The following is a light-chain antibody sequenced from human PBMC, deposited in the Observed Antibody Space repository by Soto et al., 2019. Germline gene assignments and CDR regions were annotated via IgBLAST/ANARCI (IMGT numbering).Light chain of an antibody. V-gene: IGLV2-8*01. J-gene: IGLJ3*02. CDR2: EVS. CDR1: SSDVGGYDY. CDR3: SSSAGSNNLV. Sequence: QSVLTQPPSASGSPGQSVTISCTGTSSDVGGYDYVSWYQQHPGKAPTVMIYEVSKRPSGVPDRFSGSKSGNKASLTVSGLQAEDEADYYCSSSAGSNNLVFGGGTKVTVL.